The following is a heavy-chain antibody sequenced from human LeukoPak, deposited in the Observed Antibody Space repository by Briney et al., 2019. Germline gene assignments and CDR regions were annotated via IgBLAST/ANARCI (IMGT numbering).Heavy chain of an antibody. Sequence: PGGSLRLSCAASGFTFSSYSMNWVRQAPGKGLEWVSSISSSSSYIYYADSVKGRFTISRDNAKNSLYLQMNSLGAEDTAVYYCASPYGSGSRKKNYYYYMDVWGKGTTVTVSS. CDR3: ASPYGSGSRKKNYYYYMDV. CDR1: GFTFSSYS. V-gene: IGHV3-21*01. CDR2: ISSSSSYI. D-gene: IGHD3-10*01. J-gene: IGHJ6*03.